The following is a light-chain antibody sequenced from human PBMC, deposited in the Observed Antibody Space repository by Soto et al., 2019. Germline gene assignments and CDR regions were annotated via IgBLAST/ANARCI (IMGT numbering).Light chain of an antibody. CDR3: QQYNIWPRT. CDR1: QSVSSN. V-gene: IGKV3-15*01. Sequence: EIVMTQSPATLSVSPGERATLSCRASQSVSSNLAWYQQKPGQAPRLLIYGASTRATGFPARFSGSGSGTEFTLTISGLQSEDFAVYFCQQYNIWPRTFGQGTNLEI. J-gene: IGKJ2*01. CDR2: GAS.